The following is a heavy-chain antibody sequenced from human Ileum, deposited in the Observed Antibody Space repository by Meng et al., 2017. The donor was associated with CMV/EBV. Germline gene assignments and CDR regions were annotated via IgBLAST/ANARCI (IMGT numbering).Heavy chain of an antibody. Sequence: QVQRVESGGDLVKTGASLRISCAASGFTFSDYYMTWIRQAPGKAPEWLSYISQTSTYINYADSVKGRFTISRDNAKNSVYLQMNSLEPEDTAVYYCSRDPRTLDYWGQGTLVTVSS. CDR1: GFTFSDYY. J-gene: IGHJ4*02. CDR2: ISQTSTYI. V-gene: IGHV3-11*05. CDR3: SRDPRTLDY.